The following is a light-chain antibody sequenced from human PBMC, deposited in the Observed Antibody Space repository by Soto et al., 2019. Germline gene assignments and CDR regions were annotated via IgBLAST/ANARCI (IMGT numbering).Light chain of an antibody. V-gene: IGKV1-39*01. CDR3: QQSYSLPRT. CDR1: QSIATS. Sequence: DVQLTQSPSSLSASIGDTVSISCRSSQSIATSVNWYQQKTGKPPALLIYGGSALQIGVPHRFSASGSGTDFTLTITSLQHEDFAIYYCQQSYSLPRTFGKGTKVDLK. CDR2: GGS. J-gene: IGKJ1*01.